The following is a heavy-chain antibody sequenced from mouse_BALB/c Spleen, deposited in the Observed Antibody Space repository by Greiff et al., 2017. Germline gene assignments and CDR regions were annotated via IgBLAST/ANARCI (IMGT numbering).Heavy chain of an antibody. V-gene: IGHV2-9-2*01. J-gene: IGHJ2*01. CDR1: GFSLTSYD. CDR3: VRKDYGSGFDY. D-gene: IGHD1-1*01. Sequence: QVQLKESGPGLVAPSQSLSITCTVSGFSLTSYDISWIRQPPGKGLEWLGVIWTGGGTNYNSAFMSRLSISKDNSKSQVFLKMNSLQTDDTAIYYCVRKDYGSGFDYWGQGTTLTVSS. CDR2: IWTGGGT.